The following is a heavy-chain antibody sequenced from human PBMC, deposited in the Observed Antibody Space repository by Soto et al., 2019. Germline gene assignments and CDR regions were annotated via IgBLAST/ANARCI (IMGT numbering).Heavy chain of an antibody. Sequence: GGSLRLSCAASGFTFSSYSMNWVRLAPGKGLEWVSYISDSSRTIHYAVSVKGRFTISRDNAKNSLYLQMNSLRAEDTAVYYCARAIAGVVNLDPFDIWGQGTMVTVSS. CDR1: GFTFSSYS. V-gene: IGHV3-48*01. CDR2: ISDSSRTI. CDR3: ARAIAGVVNLDPFDI. D-gene: IGHD3-3*01. J-gene: IGHJ3*02.